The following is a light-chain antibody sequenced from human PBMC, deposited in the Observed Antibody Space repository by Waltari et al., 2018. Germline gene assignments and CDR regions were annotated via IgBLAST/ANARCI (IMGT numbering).Light chain of an antibody. J-gene: IGKJ1*01. CDR1: QGISNS. CDR2: EAS. V-gene: IGKV1-NL1*01. Sequence: DIDMPQSPASFSASVGRRVTITCRASQGISNSLAWYQQTPEKAPKLLLYEASKLESGVPSRFSGGGSGTDFSLTISSLQPEDFATYYCQQYYETPRTFGQGTKVEIK. CDR3: QQYYETPRT.